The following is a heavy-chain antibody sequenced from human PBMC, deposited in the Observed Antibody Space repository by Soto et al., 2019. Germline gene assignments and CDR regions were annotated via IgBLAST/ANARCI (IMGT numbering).Heavy chain of an antibody. CDR2: IYYGGST. V-gene: IGHV4-39*01. J-gene: IGHJ3*02. CDR3: ARQREGGRGEFDI. D-gene: IGHD1-26*01. CDR1: GGSISSSNYY. Sequence: SETLSLTCTVSGGSISSSNYYWGWIRQPPGKGLEWIGSIYYGGSTYYNPSRKTRVTISVDTSKNQFSLKLNSVTAADTAVYYCARQREGGRGEFDIWGQGTMVTVSS.